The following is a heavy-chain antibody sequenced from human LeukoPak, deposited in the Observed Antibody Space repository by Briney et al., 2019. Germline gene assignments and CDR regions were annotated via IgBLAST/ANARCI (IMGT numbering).Heavy chain of an antibody. CDR3: ARGRAITMVRGVEWFDP. J-gene: IGHJ5*02. Sequence: GASVKVSCKASGYTFTGYYMHWVRQAPGQGLEWMGWINPNSGGTNYAQKFQGRVTMTRDTSISTAYMELSRLRSDDTAVYYCARGRAITMVRGVEWFDPWGQGTLVTVSS. V-gene: IGHV1-2*02. D-gene: IGHD3-10*01. CDR1: GYTFTGYY. CDR2: INPNSGGT.